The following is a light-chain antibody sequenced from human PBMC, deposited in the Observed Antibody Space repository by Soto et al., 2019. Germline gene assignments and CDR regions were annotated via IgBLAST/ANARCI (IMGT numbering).Light chain of an antibody. Sequence: DIQMTQSPSSLSGPVGDRVTITCRASQTISSWLAWYQQKPGKAPKLLIYKASSLESGVPSRFSGSGSGTEFTLTISSLQPDDFATYYCQQLFRYPPTFGPGTKVDI. CDR1: QTISSW. CDR2: KAS. J-gene: IGKJ3*01. CDR3: QQLFRYPPT. V-gene: IGKV1-5*03.